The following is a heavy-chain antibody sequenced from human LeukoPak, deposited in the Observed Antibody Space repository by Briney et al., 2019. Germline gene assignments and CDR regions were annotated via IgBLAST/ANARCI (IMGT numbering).Heavy chain of an antibody. D-gene: IGHD4-23*01. CDR2: ISSSGSTI. CDR3: AREYYGGNSRSDAFDI. Sequence: PGGSLRLSCAASGFTFSDYYMSWIRQAPGKGLEWVSYISSSGSTIYYADSVKGRFTISRDNAKNSLYLQMNSLRAEDTAVYYCAREYYGGNSRSDAFDIWGQGTMVTVSS. J-gene: IGHJ3*02. V-gene: IGHV3-11*04. CDR1: GFTFSDYY.